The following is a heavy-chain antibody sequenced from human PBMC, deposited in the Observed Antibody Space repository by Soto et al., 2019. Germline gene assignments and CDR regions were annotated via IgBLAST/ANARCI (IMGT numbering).Heavy chain of an antibody. CDR2: IIPIFGTA. V-gene: IGHV1-69*13. J-gene: IGHJ6*02. CDR1: GFTLENSA. Sequence: SVKVSCKASGFTLENSAISWVRQATGQGLEWMGGIIPIFGTANYAQKFQGRVTITADESTSTAYMELSSLRSEDTAVYYCERECISTSCSRTYYYGMDVWGQGTTVTVSS. CDR3: ERECISTSCSRTYYYGMDV. D-gene: IGHD2-2*01.